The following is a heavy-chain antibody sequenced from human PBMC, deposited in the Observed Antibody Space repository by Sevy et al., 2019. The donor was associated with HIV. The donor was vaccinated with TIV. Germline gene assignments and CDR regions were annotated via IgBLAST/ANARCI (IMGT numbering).Heavy chain of an antibody. Sequence: GESLKISCQGSGYSFTSHWIGWVRHMPGKGLEWMGIIYPEDSETRYSPSFQGQVTFSADKSISTAYLQWSSLQASDTAMYYCATSRSGYFDSSGYYIYWGQGTLVTVSS. CDR1: GYSFTSHW. CDR3: ATSRSGYFDSSGYYIY. CDR2: IYPEDSET. J-gene: IGHJ4*02. V-gene: IGHV5-51*01. D-gene: IGHD3-22*01.